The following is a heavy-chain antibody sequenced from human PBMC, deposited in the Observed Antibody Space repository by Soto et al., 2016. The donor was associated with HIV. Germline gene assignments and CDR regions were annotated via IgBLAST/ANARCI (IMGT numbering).Heavy chain of an antibody. D-gene: IGHD6-13*01. Sequence: QVQLVQSGAEVKKPGASVKVSCKASGYTFSGYYMHWVRQAPGQGLEWMGWISDYNGNTNYVQKLQGRVTMTTDTSTSTAYMELRSLRSDDTAVYYCARSGNGGQLAYYYYYGMDVWGQGTTVTVSS. CDR2: ISDYNGNT. J-gene: IGHJ6*02. CDR1: GYTFSGYY. CDR3: ARSGNGGQLAYYYYYGMDV. V-gene: IGHV1-18*04.